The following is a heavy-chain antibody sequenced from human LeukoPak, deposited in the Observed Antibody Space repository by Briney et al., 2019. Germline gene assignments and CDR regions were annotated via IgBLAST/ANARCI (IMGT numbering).Heavy chain of an antibody. CDR3: ARVSGNYYRWFDS. CDR2: IKQDGSEK. D-gene: IGHD1-26*01. CDR1: RFTFSSYW. Sequence: GGSLRLSCAASRFTFSSYWMSWVRQAPGKGLEWVANIKQDGSEKYYVDSVKGRFTITRDNAKNSLYLQMNSLRAEDTAVYYCARVSGNYYRWFDSWGQGTLVTVSS. V-gene: IGHV3-7*03. J-gene: IGHJ5*01.